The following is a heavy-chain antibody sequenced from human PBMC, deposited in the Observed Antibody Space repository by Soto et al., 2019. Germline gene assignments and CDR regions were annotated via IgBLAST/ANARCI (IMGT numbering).Heavy chain of an antibody. CDR1: GFTFNNYV. J-gene: IGHJ4*02. CDR2: ISRSGSGSP. D-gene: IGHD3-22*01. Sequence: EVQLLESGGGLLQPGGSLRLSCAASGFTFNNYVMNWVRQAPGKGLEWVSSISRSGSGSPYYSDSVKGQFTISRDNSKNTLSLQMNNLRAEDTAVYFCARGRYFDGGDYWVANLAFDYWGQGTLVTVSS. V-gene: IGHV3-23*01. CDR3: ARGRYFDGGDYWVANLAFDY.